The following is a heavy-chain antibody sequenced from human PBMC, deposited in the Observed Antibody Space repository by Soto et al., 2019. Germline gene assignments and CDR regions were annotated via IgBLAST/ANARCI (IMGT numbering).Heavy chain of an antibody. CDR1: GFTFSTYV. CDR3: AKGGAAADKYFQH. CDR2: ISTNT. Sequence: EVQLLESGGGLVQPGGSLRLSCAASGFTFSTYVLRWVRQAPGRGLEWVSSISTNTYYADSVKGRFTITRDNSKNTLYLQMNSLRDDDTAVYYGAKGGAAADKYFQHWGQGTLVSVSS. J-gene: IGHJ1*01. D-gene: IGHD6-13*01. V-gene: IGHV3-23*01.